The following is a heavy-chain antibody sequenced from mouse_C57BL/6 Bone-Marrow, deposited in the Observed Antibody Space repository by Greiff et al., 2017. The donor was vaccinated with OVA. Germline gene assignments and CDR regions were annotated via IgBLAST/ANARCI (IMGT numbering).Heavy chain of an antibody. V-gene: IGHV1-55*01. Sequence: VQLQQPGAELVKPGASVKMSCKASGYTFTSYWITWVKQRPGQGLEWIGDIYPGSGSTNYNEKFKSKATLTVDTSSSTAYMQLSSLTSEDSAVYYCARSWKIGLPWFAYWGQGTLVTVSA. CDR2: IYPGSGST. CDR1: GYTFTSYW. D-gene: IGHD2-4*01. J-gene: IGHJ3*01. CDR3: ARSWKIGLPWFAY.